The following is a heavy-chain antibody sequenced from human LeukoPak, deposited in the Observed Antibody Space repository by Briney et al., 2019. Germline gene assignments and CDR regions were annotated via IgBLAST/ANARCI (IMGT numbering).Heavy chain of an antibody. J-gene: IGHJ5*02. CDR2: IIPIFGTP. D-gene: IGHD3-10*01. CDR3: AREAMVRVFDP. V-gene: IGHV1-69*13. Sequence: SVKVSCKASGGTFSSYAISWVRQAPGQGLEWMGGIIPIFGTPNYAQKFQGRVTITAVESTSTAYMELSSLRSEGTAVYYCAREAMVRVFDPWGQGTLVTVSS. CDR1: GGTFSSYA.